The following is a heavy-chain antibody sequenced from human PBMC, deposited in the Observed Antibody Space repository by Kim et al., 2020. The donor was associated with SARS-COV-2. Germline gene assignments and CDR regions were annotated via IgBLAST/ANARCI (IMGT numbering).Heavy chain of an antibody. J-gene: IGHJ5*01. CDR1: GFTFSTYA. Sequence: GGSLRLSCAASGFTFSTYAMTWVRQAPGKRLEWVSTIGPGGSWTDYADSVKGRFTISRDNSKNTVYLQMNSLRAEDTALYYCAKDPVTGGKMVGLDSWG. CDR3: AKDPVTGGKMVGLDS. CDR2: IGPGGSWT. V-gene: IGHV3-23*01. D-gene: IGHD3-10*02.